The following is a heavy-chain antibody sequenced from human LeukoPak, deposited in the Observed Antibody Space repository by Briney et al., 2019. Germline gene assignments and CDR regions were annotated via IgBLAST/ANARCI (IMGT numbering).Heavy chain of an antibody. D-gene: IGHD2-2*01. J-gene: IGHJ4*02. CDR2: INTNTGNP. CDR3: AIRYCSSTSCYLDY. Sequence: ASVKVSCKASGYTFTSYAMNWVRQAPGQGLEWMGWINTNTGNPTYAQGFTGRFVFSLDTSVSTAYLQISSLKAEDIAVYYCAIRYCSSTSCYLDYWGQGTLVTVSS. CDR1: GYTFTSYA. V-gene: IGHV7-4-1*02.